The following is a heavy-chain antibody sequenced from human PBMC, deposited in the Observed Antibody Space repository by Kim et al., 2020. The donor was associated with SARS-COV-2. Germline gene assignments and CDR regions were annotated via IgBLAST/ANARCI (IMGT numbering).Heavy chain of an antibody. D-gene: IGHD3-22*01. CDR1: GYSFTSYW. Sequence: GESLKISCKGSGYSFTSYWISWVRQMPGKGLEWMGRIDPSDSYTNYSPSFQGHVTISADKSISTAYLQWSSLKASDTAMYYCARQSADDSSGYYYYYYGMDVWGQGTTVTVSS. CDR3: ARQSADDSSGYYYYYYGMDV. J-gene: IGHJ6*02. V-gene: IGHV5-10-1*01. CDR2: IDPSDSYT.